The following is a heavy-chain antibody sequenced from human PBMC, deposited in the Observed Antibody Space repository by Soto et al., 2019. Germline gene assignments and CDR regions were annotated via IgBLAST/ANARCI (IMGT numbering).Heavy chain of an antibody. CDR1: GGSISSSSYY. Sequence: SETLSLTCTVSGGSISSSSYYWGWIRQPPGKGLEWIGSIYYSGSTYYNPSLKSRVTISVDTSKNQFSLKLSSVTAADTAVYYCATTTGATAMVTDYYYGMDVWGQGTTVTVSS. CDR2: IYYSGST. CDR3: ATTTGATAMVTDYYYGMDV. D-gene: IGHD5-18*01. J-gene: IGHJ6*02. V-gene: IGHV4-39*01.